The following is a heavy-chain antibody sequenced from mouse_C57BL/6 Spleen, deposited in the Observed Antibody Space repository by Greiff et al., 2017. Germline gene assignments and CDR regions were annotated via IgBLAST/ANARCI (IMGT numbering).Heavy chain of an antibody. V-gene: IGHV5-17*01. CDR2: ISSGSSTI. CDR3: AKPYYYGKRYFDV. J-gene: IGHJ1*03. Sequence: EVKLMESGGGLVKPGGSLKLSCAASGFTFSDYGMHWVRQAPEKGLEWVAYISSGSSTIYYADTVKGRFTISRDNAKNTLFLQMTSLRSEDTAMYYCAKPYYYGKRYFDVWGTGTTVTVSS. D-gene: IGHD1-1*01. CDR1: GFTFSDYG.